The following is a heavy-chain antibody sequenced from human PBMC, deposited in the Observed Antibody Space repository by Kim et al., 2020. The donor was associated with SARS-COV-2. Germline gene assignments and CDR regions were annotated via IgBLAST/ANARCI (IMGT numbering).Heavy chain of an antibody. D-gene: IGHD2-2*03. V-gene: IGHV3-30*07. Sequence: PGEGRFTISRGNSKNPLYLQVNRLRAEDTAVYYCARAGMDIVVVPAALDYWGQGTLVTVSS. CDR3: ARAGMDIVVVPAALDY. J-gene: IGHJ4*02.